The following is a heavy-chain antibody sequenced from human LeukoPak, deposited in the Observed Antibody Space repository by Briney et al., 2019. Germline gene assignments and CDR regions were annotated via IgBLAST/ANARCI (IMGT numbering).Heavy chain of an antibody. J-gene: IGHJ4*02. D-gene: IGHD3-22*01. Sequence: PGGSLRFSCAASGFTFSSYEMNWVRQTPGKGLEWVSYISSSGSTIYYADSVKGRFTISRDNAENALYLQMNSLRAEDTAVYYCARDYYDTTGYYYFDYWGQGTLVTVSS. CDR2: ISSSGSTI. CDR3: ARDYYDTTGYYYFDY. CDR1: GFTFSSYE. V-gene: IGHV3-48*03.